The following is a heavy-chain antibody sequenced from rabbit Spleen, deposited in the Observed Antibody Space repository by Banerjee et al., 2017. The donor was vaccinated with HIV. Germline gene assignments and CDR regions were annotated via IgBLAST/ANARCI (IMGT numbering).Heavy chain of an antibody. V-gene: IGHV1S45*01. CDR2: INTATGKE. J-gene: IGHJ6*01. Sequence: QEQLEESGGGLVKPEGSLTLTCKASGFSFSDRDVMCWVRQAPGKGLGWIGCINTATGKEVYANRAKGRFTITTASSPTVTLKMTSLTAADTATYFCARDLAGVIGWHFGWWGPRTLVSVS. D-gene: IGHD4-1*01. CDR3: ARDLAGVIGWHFGW. CDR1: GFSFSDRDV.